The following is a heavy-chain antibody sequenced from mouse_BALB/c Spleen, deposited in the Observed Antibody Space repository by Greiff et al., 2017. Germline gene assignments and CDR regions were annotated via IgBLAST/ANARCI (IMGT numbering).Heavy chain of an antibody. Sequence: VQLQQSGAELVRPGALVKLSCKASGFNIQDYYMHWVKLRPEQGLAWSGWIDPENGNTIYDPKFQGKASIKANTSSNTSYLQLISLTSEDTAVYYCARKRRYGAMDDWGQGTSGTVSS. D-gene: IGHD2-14*01. CDR1: GFNIQDYY. CDR2: IDPENGNT. J-gene: IGHJ4*01. CDR3: ARKRRYGAMDD. V-gene: IGHV14-1*02.